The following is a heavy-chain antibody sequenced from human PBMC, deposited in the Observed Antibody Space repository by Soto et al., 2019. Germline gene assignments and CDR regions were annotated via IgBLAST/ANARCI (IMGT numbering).Heavy chain of an antibody. CDR2: IYYSGST. D-gene: IGHD3-16*01. Sequence: SETLSLTCTVSGGSISSYYWSWIRQPPGKGLEWIGYIYYSGSTNYNPSLKSRVTISVDTSKNQFSLKLSSVTAADTAVYYCARLYGNTFDYWAQGTLVTVSS. V-gene: IGHV4-59*01. J-gene: IGHJ4*02. CDR1: GGSISSYY. CDR3: ARLYGNTFDY.